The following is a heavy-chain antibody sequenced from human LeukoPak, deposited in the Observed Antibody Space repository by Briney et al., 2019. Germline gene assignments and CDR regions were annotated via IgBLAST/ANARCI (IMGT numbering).Heavy chain of an antibody. CDR3: ARQDYSSGWTRRRGGNWFDP. J-gene: IGHJ5*02. CDR2: IYYSGST. D-gene: IGHD6-19*01. CDR1: GGSISSSSYY. Sequence: KTSETLSLTCTVSGGSISSSSYYWGWIRQPPGKGLEWIGSIYYSGSTYYNPSLKSRVTISVDTSKNQFSLKLSSVTAADTAVYYCARQDYSSGWTRRRGGNWFDPWGQGTLVTVSS. V-gene: IGHV4-39*01.